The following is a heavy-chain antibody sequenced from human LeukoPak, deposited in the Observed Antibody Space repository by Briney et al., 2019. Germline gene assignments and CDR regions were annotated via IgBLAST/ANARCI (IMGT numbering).Heavy chain of an antibody. V-gene: IGHV3-13*01. Sequence: GGSLRLSCAASGFTFSSYDMHWVRQATGKGLEWVSAIGTAGDTYYPGSVKGRFTISRENAKNSLYLQMNSLRAGDTAVYYCARARGYGDYVADPDKYYFDYWGQGTLVTVSS. CDR1: GFTFSSYD. D-gene: IGHD4-17*01. CDR3: ARARGYGDYVADPDKYYFDY. J-gene: IGHJ4*02. CDR2: IGTAGDT.